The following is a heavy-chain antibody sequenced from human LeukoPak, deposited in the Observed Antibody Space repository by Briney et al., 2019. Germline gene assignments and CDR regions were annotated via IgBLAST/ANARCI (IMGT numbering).Heavy chain of an antibody. CDR1: GYSLTSYW. J-gene: IGHJ6*02. V-gene: IGHV5-51*01. CDR2: IYPGDSDT. CDR3: ARGYCSGGSCSRYYYYYGMDV. D-gene: IGHD2-15*01. Sequence: GESLKISCKGSGYSLTSYWIGWVRQMPGKGLEWMGIIYPGDSDTRYSPSFQGQVTISADKSISTAYLQWSSLKASDTAMYYCARGYCSGGSCSRYYYYYGMDVWGQGTTVTVSS.